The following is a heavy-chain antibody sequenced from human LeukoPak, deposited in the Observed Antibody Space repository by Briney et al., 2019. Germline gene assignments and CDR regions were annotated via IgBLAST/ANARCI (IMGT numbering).Heavy chain of an antibody. D-gene: IGHD3-16*01. J-gene: IGHJ6*02. CDR3: ATQGDYYYGMDV. CDR1: GFTFSGYS. V-gene: IGHV3-21*01. CDR2: ISSSSSYI. Sequence: GGSLRLSCAASGFTFSGYSMNWVRQAPGKGLEWVSSISSSSSYIYYADSVKGRFTISRDNAKNSLYLQMNSLRAEDTAVYYCATQGDYYYGMDVWAKGPRSPSP.